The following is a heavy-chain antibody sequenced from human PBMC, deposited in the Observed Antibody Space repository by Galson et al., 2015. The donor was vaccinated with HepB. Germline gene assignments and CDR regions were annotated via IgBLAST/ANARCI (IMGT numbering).Heavy chain of an antibody. J-gene: IGHJ3*02. CDR2: ISGSGGST. CDR3: AKDVDSRHDDDPYDAFDI. CDR1: GFTFNSYA. Sequence: SLRLSCAASGFTFNSYAMSWVRQAPGKGLEWVSAISGSGGSTYYADSVKGRFTISRDNSKNTLYLQMNSLRAEDTAVYYCAKDVDSRHDDDPYDAFDIWGQGTMVTVSS. D-gene: IGHD4-11*01. V-gene: IGHV3-23*01.